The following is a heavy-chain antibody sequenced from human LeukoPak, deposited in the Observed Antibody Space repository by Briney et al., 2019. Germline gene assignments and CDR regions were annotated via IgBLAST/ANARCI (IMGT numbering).Heavy chain of an antibody. D-gene: IGHD4-17*01. CDR1: GFTLSSYG. Sequence: GGSLRLSCAASGFTLSSYGMHWVRQAPGQGLEWVAVIWYDGSNKYYADSVKGRFTISRDNSKNTLYLQMNSLRAEDTAVYYCARVGNRWSTVTTGNYYYYGMDVWGQGTTVTVSS. CDR2: IWYDGSNK. J-gene: IGHJ6*02. CDR3: ARVGNRWSTVTTGNYYYYGMDV. V-gene: IGHV3-33*01.